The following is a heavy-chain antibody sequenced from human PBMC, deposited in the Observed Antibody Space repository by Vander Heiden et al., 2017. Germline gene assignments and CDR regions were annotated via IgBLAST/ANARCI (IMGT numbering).Heavy chain of an antibody. J-gene: IGHJ5*02. V-gene: IGHV4-39*01. Sequence: LPLQESGPGLVKPSETLSITCTVSGGSNISSSFCWGCSRQPAGKGLDWIGSIYYSGSTYYNPSLKSRVTISVDTSKNQFSLKLSSVTAADTAVYYCARTYYYGSGSYWTFDPWGQGTLVTVSS. CDR3: ARTYYYGSGSYWTFDP. CDR1: GGSNISSSFC. CDR2: IYYSGST. D-gene: IGHD3-10*01.